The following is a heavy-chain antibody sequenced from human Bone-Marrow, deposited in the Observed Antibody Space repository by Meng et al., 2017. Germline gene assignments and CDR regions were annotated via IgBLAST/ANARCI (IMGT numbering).Heavy chain of an antibody. J-gene: IGHJ4*02. D-gene: IGHD1-26*01. CDR3: ARAGVGVSRGYYFDY. V-gene: IGHV4-38-2*02. Sequence: SETLSLTCTVSGYSISRGFYCGWIRQPPGKGLEWIGRIYHSGSTYYNSSLRSRVTISVDTSKNQFSLKVRSVTAADTAVYYCARAGVGVSRGYYFDYWGQGTLVTVSS. CDR2: IYHSGST. CDR1: GYSISRGFY.